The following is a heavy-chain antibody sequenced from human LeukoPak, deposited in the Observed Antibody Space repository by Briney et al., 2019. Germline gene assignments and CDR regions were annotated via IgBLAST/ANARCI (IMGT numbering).Heavy chain of an antibody. V-gene: IGHV3-48*03. Sequence: PGGSLRLSCAASGFTFSSYEMNWVRQAPGKGLEWVSYISSSGSTIYYADSVKGRFTISRDNAKNSLYLQMNSLRAEDTAVCYCARRYYYDSSGYYDRPNYFDYWGQGTLVTVSS. J-gene: IGHJ4*02. CDR2: ISSSGSTI. D-gene: IGHD3-22*01. CDR1: GFTFSSYE. CDR3: ARRYYYDSSGYYDRPNYFDY.